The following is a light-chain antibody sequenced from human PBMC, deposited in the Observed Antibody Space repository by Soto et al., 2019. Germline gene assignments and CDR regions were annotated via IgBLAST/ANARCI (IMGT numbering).Light chain of an antibody. V-gene: IGLV1-47*01. Sequence: QSVLTQPPSASGTPGQRVTISCSGSSSNIGSNYVYWYQQLPGTAPKLLIYRNNQRPSGAPDRFSGSKSGTSASLAISGLRSEDEANYYCAAGDDNLGGVVFGGGTHLPAL. CDR2: RNN. CDR1: SSNIGSNY. CDR3: AAGDDNLGGVV. J-gene: IGLJ7*02.